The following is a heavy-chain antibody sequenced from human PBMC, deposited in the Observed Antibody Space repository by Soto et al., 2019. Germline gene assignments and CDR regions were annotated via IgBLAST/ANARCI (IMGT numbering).Heavy chain of an antibody. V-gene: IGHV3-21*01. Sequence: EVQLVESGGGLVKPGGSLRLSCAASGFTFSSNSMNWVRQAPGKGLEWVSSISSSSSYIYYADSVKGRFTISRDNAKNSLYLQMNSLRAEDTAVYNCARGSDWYFDLWGRGTLVTVSS. CDR1: GFTFSSNS. J-gene: IGHJ2*01. CDR3: ARGSDWYFDL. CDR2: ISSSSSYI.